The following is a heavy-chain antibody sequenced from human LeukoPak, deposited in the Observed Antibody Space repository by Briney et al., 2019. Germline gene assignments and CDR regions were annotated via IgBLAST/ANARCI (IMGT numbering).Heavy chain of an antibody. V-gene: IGHV4-61*02. J-gene: IGHJ4*02. CDR2: IYTSGST. CDR1: GGSISSGSYY. Sequence: SETLSLTCTVSGGSISSGSYYWSWIRQPAGKGLEWIGRIYTSGSTNYNPSLKSRVTISVDTSKNQFSLKLTSVAAADTAVYYCVRRRKSNDNWGQGTLVTVSS. CDR3: VRRRKSNDN. D-gene: IGHD1-14*01.